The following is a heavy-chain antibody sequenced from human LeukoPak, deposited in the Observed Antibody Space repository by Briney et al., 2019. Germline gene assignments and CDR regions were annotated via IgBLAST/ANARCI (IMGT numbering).Heavy chain of an antibody. Sequence: SETLSLTCTVSGGSISSYYWSRIRQPPGKGLEWIGYIYYSGSTNYNPSLKSRVTISVDTSKNQFSLKLSSVTAADTAVYYCARGYDSSGSPDYWGQGTLVTVSS. V-gene: IGHV4-59*01. CDR2: IYYSGST. CDR3: ARGYDSSGSPDY. D-gene: IGHD3-22*01. J-gene: IGHJ4*02. CDR1: GGSISSYY.